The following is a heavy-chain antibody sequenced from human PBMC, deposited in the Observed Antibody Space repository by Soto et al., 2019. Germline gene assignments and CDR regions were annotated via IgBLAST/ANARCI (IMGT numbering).Heavy chain of an antibody. CDR3: ARDLDGSGSYFTNY. V-gene: IGHV1-18*01. CDR1: GYTFSRMG. D-gene: IGHD3-10*01. CDR2: ISPHKGDT. Sequence: AAVKVSCKTSGYTFSRMGISWVRQAPGQGLEWMGWISPHKGDTYYAQRLHGRVTMTTDTSTSTAYMELRSLRSDDTAVYFCARDLDGSGSYFTNYWGQGTLVPVS. J-gene: IGHJ4*02.